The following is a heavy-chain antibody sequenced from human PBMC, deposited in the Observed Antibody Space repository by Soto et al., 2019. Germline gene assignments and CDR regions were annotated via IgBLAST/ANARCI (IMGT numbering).Heavy chain of an antibody. D-gene: IGHD3-3*01. CDR3: AKARDDLGMVDAFDI. V-gene: IGHV3-23*01. CDR1: GFTFSTSA. CDR2: ISGSGDTT. Sequence: EVHLLESGGGFMQPGGSLRLSCVASGFTFSTSAMTWVRQGPGKGLEWLSAISGSGDTTYYPDSVKGRFTISRDNSKNTLYLQISSLSAEDTPLYYCAKARDDLGMVDAFDIWGQGTMVIVSP. J-gene: IGHJ3*02.